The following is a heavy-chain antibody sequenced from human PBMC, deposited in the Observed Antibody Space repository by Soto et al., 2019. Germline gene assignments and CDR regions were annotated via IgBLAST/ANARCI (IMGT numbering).Heavy chain of an antibody. CDR1: GFTFSHYA. V-gene: IGHV3-30*18. CDR2: MSYDGSNE. J-gene: IGHJ4*02. CDR3: AKDGSHNFDY. Sequence: QVQLVESGGGVFQPGRSRRPSCAASGFTFSHYARHWSRQAPGKGLEGVALMSYDGSNEYYADSVKGRFTISRDNSKNTLYLQMNSLRAEDTAVYYCAKDGSHNFDYWGQGTLVTVSS. D-gene: IGHD1-26*01.